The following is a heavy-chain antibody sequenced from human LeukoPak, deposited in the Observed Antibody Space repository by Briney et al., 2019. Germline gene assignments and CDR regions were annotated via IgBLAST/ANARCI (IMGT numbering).Heavy chain of an antibody. CDR2: IKYKGGNT. D-gene: IGHD1-14*01. CDR3: ARVGPETAFDY. V-gene: IGHV3-64*02. CDR1: GFTLSSFS. J-gene: IGHJ4*02. Sequence: GGSLRLSCAASGFTLSSFSMHWVRQSPGRGREYVSAIKYKGGNTHYADSVKGRFTISRHNSKNTLYLQMASLRAEDMAVYYCARVGPETAFDYWGQGTLVTVSS.